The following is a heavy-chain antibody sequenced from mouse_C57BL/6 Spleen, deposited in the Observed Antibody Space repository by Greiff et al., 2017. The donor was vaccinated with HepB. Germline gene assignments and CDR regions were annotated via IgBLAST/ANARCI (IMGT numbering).Heavy chain of an antibody. J-gene: IGHJ4*01. CDR3: ARGGAGTFYAMDY. CDR2: IDPNSGGT. CDR1: GYTFTSYW. V-gene: IGHV1-72*01. D-gene: IGHD4-1*01. Sequence: QVQLQQPGAELVKPGASVKLSCKASGYTFTSYWMHWVKQRPGRGLEWIGRIDPNSGGTKYNEKFKSKATLTVDKPSSTAYMQLSSLTSDDSAVYYCARGGAGTFYAMDYWGQGTSVTVSS.